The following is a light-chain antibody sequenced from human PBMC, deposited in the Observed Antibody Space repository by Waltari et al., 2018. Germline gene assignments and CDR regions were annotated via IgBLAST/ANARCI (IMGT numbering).Light chain of an antibody. CDR3: QQRHNWPLT. V-gene: IGKV3-15*01. CDR2: GAS. Sequence: EIVMTQSPATLSVSPGESATLSCRASQSVGSNFAWYQQKPGQAPRLLIYGASTRATGIPARFSGSGSGTEFTLTISSLQSEDFVVYYCQQRHNWPLTFGGGTKVEIK. CDR1: QSVGSN. J-gene: IGKJ4*01.